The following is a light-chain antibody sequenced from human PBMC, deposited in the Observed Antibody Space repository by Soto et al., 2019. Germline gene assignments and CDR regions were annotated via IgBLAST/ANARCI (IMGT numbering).Light chain of an antibody. CDR2: AAS. CDR3: QQYDNLLYT. V-gene: IGKV1D-16*01. Sequence: DIQLTQSPSSVSASVGDTINITCRASQDIEKWLAWYQQKPGRAPKVLIYAASNLESGVQTRFSGSGSGTEFSLTISSLQTEDFATYYCQQYDNLLYTFGQGTKLEMK. CDR1: QDIEKW. J-gene: IGKJ2*01.